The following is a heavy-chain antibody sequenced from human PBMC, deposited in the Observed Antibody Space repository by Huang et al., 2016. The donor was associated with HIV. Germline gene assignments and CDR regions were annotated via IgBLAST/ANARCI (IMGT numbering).Heavy chain of an antibody. CDR2: ISWNSANI. V-gene: IGHV3-9*01. CDR1: VFTFHDHA. J-gene: IGHJ6*02. Sequence: EVQLVESGGGLVPPGRSLRLSCAASVFTFHDHAMHWVRQAPVMGLEWFSGISWNSANIGYADSVKCRFTISRDNTNNSLYLQMNSLRPEDTALYYCAKEREVRNYYYYAMDVWGQGTAVTVSS. CDR3: AKEREVRNYYYYAMDV.